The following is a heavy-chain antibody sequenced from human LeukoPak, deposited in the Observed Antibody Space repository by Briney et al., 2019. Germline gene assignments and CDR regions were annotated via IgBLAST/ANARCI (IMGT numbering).Heavy chain of an antibody. V-gene: IGHV1-2*02. D-gene: IGHD6-19*01. CDR1: GYTFTGYY. CDR3: ARDRVAVAGTDAFDI. CDR2: INPNSGDT. Sequence: ASVKVSCKASGYTFTGYYMHWVRQAPGQGLEWMGWINPNSGDTNYAQKFQGRVTMTRDTSISTAYMELSRLRSDDTAVYYCARDRVAVAGTDAFDIWGQGTMVTVSS. J-gene: IGHJ3*02.